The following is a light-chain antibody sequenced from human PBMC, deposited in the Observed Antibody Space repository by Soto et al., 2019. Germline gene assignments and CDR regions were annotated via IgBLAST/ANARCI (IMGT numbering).Light chain of an antibody. CDR1: QNIDRW. CDR3: QEYFHWPPGM. CDR2: DVS. J-gene: IGKJ1*01. Sequence: DIQMPQSPSSLSASIGDTVTVTCRPSQNIDRWVAWYQQKSGKAPKILIYDVSALKRGVPPRFSGSGSGTEFTLTISSLQSEDFAVYFCQEYFHWPPGMFGPGTKVDIK. V-gene: IGKV1-5*01.